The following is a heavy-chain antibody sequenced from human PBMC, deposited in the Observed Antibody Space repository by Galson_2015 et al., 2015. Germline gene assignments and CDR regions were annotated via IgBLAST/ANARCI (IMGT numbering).Heavy chain of an antibody. D-gene: IGHD1-26*01. Sequence: SVKVSCKASGYTFTSYGISWVRQAPGRGLEWTGWISAYNGNTNYAQKLQGRVTMTTDTSTSTAYMELRSLRSDDTAVYYCARDLRGRGSYYESWGQGTLVTVSS. V-gene: IGHV1-18*01. CDR1: GYTFTSYG. CDR3: ARDLRGRGSYYES. CDR2: ISAYNGNT. J-gene: IGHJ4*02.